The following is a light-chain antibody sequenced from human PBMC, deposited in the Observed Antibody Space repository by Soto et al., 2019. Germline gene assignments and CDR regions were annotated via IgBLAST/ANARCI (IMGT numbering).Light chain of an antibody. CDR1: SSNIGSNT. J-gene: IGLJ1*01. CDR2: NNN. Sequence: QSVLTQPPSASGTPGQRVTISCSGSSSNIGSNTVNWYQQLPGTAPKLLIYNNNQRPSGVPDRFSGSKSGTSASLAISGLQSDDEADHYCAAWDDSLNGLVFGTGTKLTVL. V-gene: IGLV1-44*01. CDR3: AAWDDSLNGLV.